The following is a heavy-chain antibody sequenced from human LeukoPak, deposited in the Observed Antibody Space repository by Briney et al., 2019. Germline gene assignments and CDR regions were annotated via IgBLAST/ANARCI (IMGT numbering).Heavy chain of an antibody. CDR3: ASTGWFGEPYGDY. J-gene: IGHJ4*02. Sequence: PSETLSLTCSVSGGSISSGHYYWNWVRQPAGKGLEWIGRISSSGSTTYSLSLKSRVTMSLDTSKNQFSLKLSSVTAADTAVYYCASTGWFGEPYGDYWGQGTLVTVSS. CDR1: GGSISSGHYY. CDR2: ISSSGST. D-gene: IGHD3-10*01. V-gene: IGHV4-61*02.